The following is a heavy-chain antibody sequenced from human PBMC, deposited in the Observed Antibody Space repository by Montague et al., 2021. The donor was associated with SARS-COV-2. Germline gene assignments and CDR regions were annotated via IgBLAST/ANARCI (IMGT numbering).Heavy chain of an antibody. Sequence: PALVKPTQTLTPTCTFSGFSLTTSAMCVSWIRQPPGKAPEWLARIDWDDDKHYNASLKTRRTISKDTSKNHVVLTMTNMDPVDTGTYYCARSGQTAGNYAPLGCCGLVVWGRGTTVIVSS. CDR1: GFSLTTSAMC. CDR3: ARSGQTAGNYAPLGCCGLVV. CDR2: IDWDDDK. D-gene: IGHD1-26*01. J-gene: IGHJ6*02. V-gene: IGHV2-70*11.